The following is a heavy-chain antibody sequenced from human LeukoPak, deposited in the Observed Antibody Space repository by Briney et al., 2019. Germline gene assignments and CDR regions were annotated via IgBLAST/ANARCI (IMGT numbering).Heavy chain of an antibody. CDR3: ARDSLTLNCFDY. J-gene: IGHJ4*02. CDR2: IYYSGST. V-gene: IGHV4-39*07. CDR1: GGSISSSSYY. Sequence: TPSETLSLTCSVSGGSISSSSYYWAWIRQPPGKGLEWIGNIYYSGSTYYNPSLKSRVAISVDTSKDQFSLKLRSVTAADTAMYYCARDSLTLNCFDYWGQGTLVTVSS.